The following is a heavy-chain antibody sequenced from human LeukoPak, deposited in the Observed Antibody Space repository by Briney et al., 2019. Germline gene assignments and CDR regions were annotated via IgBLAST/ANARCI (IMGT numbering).Heavy chain of an antibody. CDR1: GFTFSSHG. CDR2: ISFDGGNK. D-gene: IGHD6-19*01. CDR3: ARGIWNSGSYGPYYFDY. J-gene: IGHJ4*02. V-gene: IGHV3-30*03. Sequence: PGRSLRLSCAASGFTFSSHGMHWVRQAPGKGLEWVAVISFDGGNKYYADSVKGRFTISRDNSKNTLYLQLNSLRAEDTAVYYCARGIWNSGSYGPYYFDYWGQGTLVTVSS.